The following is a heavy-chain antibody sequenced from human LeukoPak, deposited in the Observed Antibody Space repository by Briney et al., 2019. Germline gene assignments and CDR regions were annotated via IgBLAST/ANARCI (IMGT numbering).Heavy chain of an antibody. CDR2: ISGSGGST. V-gene: IGHV3-23*01. CDR1: GFTFSSYA. D-gene: IGHD2-2*01. Sequence: GGSLRLSCAASGFTFSSYAMSWVRQAPGKGLEWVSAISGSGGSTYYADSVKGRFTISRDNSKNTLYLQMNSLRAEDTAVYYCAKESYCSSTSCYQGWFDPWGQGTLVTVSS. J-gene: IGHJ5*02. CDR3: AKESYCSSTSCYQGWFDP.